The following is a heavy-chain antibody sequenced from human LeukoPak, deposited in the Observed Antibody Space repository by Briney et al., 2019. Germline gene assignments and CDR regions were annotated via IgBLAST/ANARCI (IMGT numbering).Heavy chain of an antibody. CDR3: ARDPNGDYVGAFDM. Sequence: SGGSLRLSCTASGFTFSAFAMMWVRQAPGKGPEWIAAIRGGGTGAFYAGSVMGRFTISKDNPKDTLFLQMNNLRAEDTAVYYCARDPNGDYVGAFDMWGPGTMVTVSS. V-gene: IGHV3-23*01. CDR1: GFTFSAFA. D-gene: IGHD4-17*01. CDR2: IRGGGTGA. J-gene: IGHJ3*02.